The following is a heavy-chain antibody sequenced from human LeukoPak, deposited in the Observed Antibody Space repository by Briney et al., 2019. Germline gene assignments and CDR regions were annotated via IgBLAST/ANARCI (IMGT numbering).Heavy chain of an antibody. Sequence: SETLSLTCAVYGGSFSGYYWSWIRQPPGKGLEWIGEINHSGSTNYSPSLRSRVTISVDTSKNQFSLKLTSVTAADTAVYYCARQGGSGNYDPTMDVWGKGTTVTISS. CDR2: INHSGST. CDR1: GGSFSGYY. V-gene: IGHV4-34*01. J-gene: IGHJ6*03. D-gene: IGHD3-10*01. CDR3: ARQGGSGNYDPTMDV.